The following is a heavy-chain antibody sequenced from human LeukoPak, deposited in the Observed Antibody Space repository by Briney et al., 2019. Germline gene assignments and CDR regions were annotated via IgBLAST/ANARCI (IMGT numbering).Heavy chain of an antibody. CDR1: GYTFTSYD. J-gene: IGHJ5*02. D-gene: IGHD3-3*01. V-gene: IGHV1-8*03. CDR2: MNPNSGNT. Sequence: ASVKVSCKXSGYTFTSYDINWVRQATGQGLEWMVGMNPNSGNTGYSQKFQGRVTITRDTSISTAYMELSSLRSEDTAVYYCARGDPSNYDFWSGYYRTGWFDRWGQGTLVTVSS. CDR3: ARGDPSNYDFWSGYYRTGWFDR.